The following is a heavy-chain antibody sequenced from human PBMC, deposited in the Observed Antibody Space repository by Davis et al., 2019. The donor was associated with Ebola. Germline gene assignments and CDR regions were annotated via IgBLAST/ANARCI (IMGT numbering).Heavy chain of an antibody. CDR1: GGSISSSSYY. Sequence: MPSETLSLTCTVSGGSISSSSYYWSWIRQPPGKGLEWIGEINHSGSTNYNPSLKSRVTISVDTSKNQFSLKLSSVTAADTAVYYCASGRGRRPQTYGSGSYYNRLVGRGPVYYYYGMDVWGQGTTVTVSS. V-gene: IGHV4-39*07. D-gene: IGHD3-10*01. CDR3: ASGRGRRPQTYGSGSYYNRLVGRGPVYYYYGMDV. J-gene: IGHJ6*02. CDR2: INHSGST.